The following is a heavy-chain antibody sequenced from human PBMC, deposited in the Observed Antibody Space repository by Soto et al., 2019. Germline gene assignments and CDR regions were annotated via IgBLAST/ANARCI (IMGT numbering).Heavy chain of an antibody. V-gene: IGHV4-59*01. CDR3: ARGGRGSGLYFLYYFDL. Sequence: QVQLQESGPGLVKPSETLSLTCSVSAGSLSNYYWTWIRQSPGKGLEWIGEIYHTGSTKYNPSLKCRLAISVDMSKNQFSLTLSSVTPADTAVYYCARGGRGSGLYFLYYFDLWGQGTLITFSS. D-gene: IGHD6-19*01. CDR1: AGSLSNYY. J-gene: IGHJ4*02. CDR2: IYHTGST.